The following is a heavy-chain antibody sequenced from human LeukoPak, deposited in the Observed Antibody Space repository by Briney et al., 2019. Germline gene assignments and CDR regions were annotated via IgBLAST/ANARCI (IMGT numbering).Heavy chain of an antibody. CDR1: GFTFSNAW. D-gene: IGHD3-22*01. CDR3: TADLREPDYYDSRHIDY. Sequence: GGSLTLSCAASGFTFSNAWMSWVRQAPGQGLEWVGRIKSKTDGGTTDYAAPVKGRFTSSRDDSKNTLYLQMNSLKTEDTAVYYWTADLREPDYYDSRHIDYWGQGTLVTVSS. CDR2: IKSKTDGGTT. V-gene: IGHV3-15*01. J-gene: IGHJ4*02.